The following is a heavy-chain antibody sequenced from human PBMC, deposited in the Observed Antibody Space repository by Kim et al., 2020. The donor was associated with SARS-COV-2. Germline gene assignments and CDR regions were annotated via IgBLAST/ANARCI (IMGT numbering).Heavy chain of an antibody. CDR2: INHSGST. Sequence: SETLSLTCAVYGGSFSGYYWSWIRQPPGKGLEWIGEINHSGSTNYNPSLKSRVTISVDTSKNQFSLKLSSVTAADTAVYYCARGFRTARAGPKSYNWFDPWGQGTLVTVSS. D-gene: IGHD6-19*01. V-gene: IGHV4-34*01. CDR1: GGSFSGYY. CDR3: ARGFRTARAGPKSYNWFDP. J-gene: IGHJ5*02.